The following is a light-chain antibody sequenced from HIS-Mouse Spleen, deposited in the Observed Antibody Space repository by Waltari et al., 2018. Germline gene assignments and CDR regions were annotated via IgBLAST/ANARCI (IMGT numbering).Light chain of an antibody. Sequence: DIQMPQSTSSLSASVGDRVTITCRASQGIRNYLAWYQQKPGKVPKLLIYAASTLQSGVPSRFSGSGSGTDFTLTISSLQPEDVATYYCQKYNSAPWTFGQGTKVEIK. J-gene: IGKJ1*01. V-gene: IGKV1-27*01. CDR2: AAS. CDR1: QGIRNY. CDR3: QKYNSAPWT.